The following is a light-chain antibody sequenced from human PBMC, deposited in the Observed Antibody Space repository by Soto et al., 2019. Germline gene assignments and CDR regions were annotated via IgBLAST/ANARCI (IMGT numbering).Light chain of an antibody. J-gene: IGKJ1*01. CDR3: HQAYDLPHP. CDR1: QSVSSN. V-gene: IGKV3-15*01. Sequence: LSVSPGERATLSCRAGQSVSSNLAWYQQKPGQAPRLLIYGASARATGIPARFSGSGSGTELTLTISCLQSEDIAAYYIHQAYDLPHPFGHGTKVDIK. CDR2: GAS.